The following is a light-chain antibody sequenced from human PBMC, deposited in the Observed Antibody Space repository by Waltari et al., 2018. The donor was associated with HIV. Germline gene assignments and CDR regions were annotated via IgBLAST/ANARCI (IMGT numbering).Light chain of an antibody. CDR1: SSDVGGYNY. CDR3: SSYAGSNNLL. V-gene: IGLV2-8*01. J-gene: IGLJ2*01. Sequence: QSALTQPPSASGSPGQSVTISCPGTSSDVGGYNYVSWYQQHPGKAPTLMIYEVSKRPSGVPDRFSGSKSGNTASLTVSGLQAEDEADYYCSSYAGSNNLLFGGGTKLTVL. CDR2: EVS.